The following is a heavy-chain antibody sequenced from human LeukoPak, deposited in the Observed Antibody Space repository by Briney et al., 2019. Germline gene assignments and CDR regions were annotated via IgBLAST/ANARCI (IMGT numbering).Heavy chain of an antibody. D-gene: IGHD3-16*01. CDR1: GFTSSSYA. Sequence: PGRSLRLSCAPSGFTSSSYAMGWVRQAPEKGLGWVSFISSDGRTIYSADSGKGRLTLSRDHAKNLLHLQMNSLRAADPAVYFCARGWDSYTFDYWGQGTLVTVSS. V-gene: IGHV3-48*03. CDR3: ARGWDSYTFDY. J-gene: IGHJ4*02. CDR2: ISSDGRTI.